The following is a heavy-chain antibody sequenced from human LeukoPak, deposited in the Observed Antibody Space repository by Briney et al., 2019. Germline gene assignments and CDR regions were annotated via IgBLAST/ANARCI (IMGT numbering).Heavy chain of an antibody. Sequence: GGSLRLSCTASGFTFGDYEVSWVRQAPGKGLEWVGSIRTKTYGGTPEYAASVKGRFTISRTDSESIAFLQMNSLTTEDTAVYYCTRRLSFSGSDYWGQETLVSVSS. CDR3: TRRLSFSGSDY. CDR1: GFTFGDYE. J-gene: IGHJ4*02. V-gene: IGHV3-49*04. CDR2: IRTKTYGGTP. D-gene: IGHD6-25*01.